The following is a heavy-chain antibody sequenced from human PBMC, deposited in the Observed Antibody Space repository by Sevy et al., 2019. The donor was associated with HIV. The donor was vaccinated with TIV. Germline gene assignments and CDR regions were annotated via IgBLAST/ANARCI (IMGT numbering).Heavy chain of an antibody. Sequence: ASVKVSCKASGYNFRSYNMNWVRQAPGQGLEWMGWINTNTGNPTYVQGFTGWFVFSLDTSVSTAYLEISSLKAEDTAVYYCARELGPFDYWGQGTRVTVSS. CDR1: GYNFRSYN. D-gene: IGHD3-16*01. J-gene: IGHJ4*02. CDR2: INTNTGNP. V-gene: IGHV7-4-1*02. CDR3: ARELGPFDY.